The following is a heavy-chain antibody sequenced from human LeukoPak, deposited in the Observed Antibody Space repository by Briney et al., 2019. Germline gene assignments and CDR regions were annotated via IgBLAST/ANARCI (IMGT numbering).Heavy chain of an antibody. D-gene: IGHD6-13*01. CDR3: ARSIDSSILYFDY. J-gene: IGHJ4*02. CDR1: GGSFSGYY. V-gene: IGHV4-34*01. CDR2: INHSGST. Sequence: SETLSLTCAVYGGSFSGYYWSWIRQPPGKGLEWIGEINHSGSTNYNPSLKSRVTISVDTSKNQFSLKLSSVTAADTALYYCARSIDSSILYFDYWGQGTLVTVSP.